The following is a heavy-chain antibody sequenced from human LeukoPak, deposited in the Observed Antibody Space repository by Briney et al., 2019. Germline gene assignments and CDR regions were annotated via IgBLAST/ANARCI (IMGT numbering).Heavy chain of an antibody. CDR1: GFTFSSYW. CDR2: IKEDGSEK. Sequence: GGSLRLSCAAAGFTFSSYWMSWVRQAPGKGLEWVANIKEDGSEKYYVDFVKGRFTISRDNAKNSLYLQMNSLRAEDTAVYYCATRPYYDFWSGYSDWGQGTLVTVSS. D-gene: IGHD3-3*01. CDR3: ATRPYYDFWSGYSD. J-gene: IGHJ4*02. V-gene: IGHV3-7*01.